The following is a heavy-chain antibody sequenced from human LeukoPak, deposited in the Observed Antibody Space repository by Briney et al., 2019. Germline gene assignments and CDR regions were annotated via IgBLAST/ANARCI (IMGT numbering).Heavy chain of an antibody. J-gene: IGHJ4*02. Sequence: SETLSLTCTVSGGSISSNYWSWSRQPAGKGLEWIGRIYTSGSTNYNPSLKSRITMSVDTSKNQFSLKLSSVTAADTAVYYCARDGGYEDFDYWGQGTLVTVSS. CDR2: IYTSGST. V-gene: IGHV4-4*07. D-gene: IGHD5-12*01. CDR1: GGSISSNY. CDR3: ARDGGYEDFDY.